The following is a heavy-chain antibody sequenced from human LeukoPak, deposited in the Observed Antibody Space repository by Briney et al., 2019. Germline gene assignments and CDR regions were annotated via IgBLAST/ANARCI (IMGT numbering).Heavy chain of an antibody. CDR1: GGSISTTNW. D-gene: IGHD3-10*01. J-gene: IGHJ3*02. CDR2: IYHSGST. Sequence: SETLSLTCTVSGGSISTTNWWTWVRQSPGKGLEWIGEIYHSGSTNYSPALNSRVTISVDKANNQFSLKLSSVTAADTAVYYCARDLRINKGRGVMISVAFDIWGQGTMVTVSS. CDR3: ARDLRINKGRGVMISVAFDI. V-gene: IGHV4-4*02.